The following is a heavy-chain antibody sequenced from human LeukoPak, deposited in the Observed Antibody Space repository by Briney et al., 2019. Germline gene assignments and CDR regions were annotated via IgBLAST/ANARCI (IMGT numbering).Heavy chain of an antibody. CDR1: GFTFSSYW. Sequence: GGSLRLSCAASGFTFSSYWMSWVRQAPGKGLEWVANINEDGSQKYYADSVKGRFTISRDNSKNTLNLQMNSLRAEDTAVYYCAKISGYYPFDYWGQGTLVTVSS. CDR3: AKISGYYPFDY. D-gene: IGHD3-22*01. CDR2: INEDGSQK. V-gene: IGHV3-7*01. J-gene: IGHJ4*02.